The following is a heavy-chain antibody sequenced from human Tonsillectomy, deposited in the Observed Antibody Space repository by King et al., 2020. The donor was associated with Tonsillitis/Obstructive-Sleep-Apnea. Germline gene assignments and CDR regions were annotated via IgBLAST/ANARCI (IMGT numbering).Heavy chain of an antibody. D-gene: IGHD5-18*01. CDR2: IYYSGSI. J-gene: IGHJ4*02. CDR3: TRTRYSYGDHFDY. Sequence: VQLQESGPGLVKPSETLSLTCTVSGGSISSYYWSWIRPPPGKGLEWIGYIYYSGSIKYNPSLKSRVTISVDTYKTQFSLKLSSVTAADTAVYYCTRTRYSYGDHFDYCGQGTLVTVSS. CDR1: GGSISSYY. V-gene: IGHV4-59*08.